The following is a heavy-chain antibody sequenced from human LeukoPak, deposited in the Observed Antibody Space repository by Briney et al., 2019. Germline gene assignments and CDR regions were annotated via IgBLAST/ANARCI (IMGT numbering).Heavy chain of an antibody. V-gene: IGHV4-39*01. CDR3: ARVIGSSWYEHFDY. CDR1: GGSISSSNYY. Sequence: SETLTLTCTVSGGSISSSNYYWGWIRQPPGKGLEWIGSIYYSGSTDYNPSLKSRVTISVDTSKNQFSLKLSSVTAADTAVYYCARVIGSSWYEHFDYWGQGTLVRVS. D-gene: IGHD6-13*01. CDR2: IYYSGST. J-gene: IGHJ4*02.